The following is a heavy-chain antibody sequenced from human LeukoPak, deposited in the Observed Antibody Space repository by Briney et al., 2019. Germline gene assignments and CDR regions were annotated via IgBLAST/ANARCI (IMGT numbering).Heavy chain of an antibody. CDR3: TRDLRNKGLDP. J-gene: IGHJ5*02. D-gene: IGHD2/OR15-2a*01. Sequence: GGSLRLSCAASGFTFSEFWMFWVRQVPGKGLMWVSRINGVGTATTYADTVKGRFTISRDNAKKTLYLQMNGLRDEDTAIYYCTRDLRNKGLDPWGQGTLVTVSS. V-gene: IGHV3-74*01. CDR2: INGVGTAT. CDR1: GFTFSEFW.